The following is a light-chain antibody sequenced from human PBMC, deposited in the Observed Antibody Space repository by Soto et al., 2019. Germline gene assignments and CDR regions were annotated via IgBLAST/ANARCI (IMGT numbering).Light chain of an antibody. CDR2: EVS. CDR3: SSYTSSSNWV. J-gene: IGLJ3*02. Sequence: QSVLTQPASVSGSPGQSITISCTGTSSDVGGYNYVSWYQQQPGKAPKLMIYEVSNRPSGVSNRFSGSKSGNTASLTISGLQAEDEADYYCSSYTSSSNWVFGGGTQLTVL. CDR1: SSDVGGYNY. V-gene: IGLV2-14*01.